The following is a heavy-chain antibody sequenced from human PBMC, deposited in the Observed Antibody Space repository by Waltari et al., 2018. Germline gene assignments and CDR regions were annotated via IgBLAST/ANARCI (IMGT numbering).Heavy chain of an antibody. D-gene: IGHD1-26*01. V-gene: IGHV3-48*03. CDR2: ISSSGSTI. CDR3: AFRSGSYSGFDY. Sequence: EVQLVESGGGLVQPGGSLRLSCAASGFTFSSYEMNWVRQAPGKGLEWVSYISSSGSTIYYADSVKGRFTISRDNAKNSLYLQMNSLRAEDTAGYYCAFRSGSYSGFDYWGQGTLVTVSS. CDR1: GFTFSSYE. J-gene: IGHJ4*02.